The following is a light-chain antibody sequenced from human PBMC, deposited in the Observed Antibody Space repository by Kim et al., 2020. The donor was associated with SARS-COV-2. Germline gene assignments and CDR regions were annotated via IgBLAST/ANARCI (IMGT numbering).Light chain of an antibody. J-gene: IGKJ4*01. CDR2: EAS. V-gene: IGKV1-5*03. CDR1: QSIDVS. CDR3: QQYDSYPLT. Sequence: DIKMTQSPSTLSGSVGDTVTITCRASQSIDVSLAWYQQKPGKAPNLLLYEASSLESGVPSKFSGSGSGTEFTLTINCLQPGDIATYYCQQYDSYPLTFGGGTKVDIK.